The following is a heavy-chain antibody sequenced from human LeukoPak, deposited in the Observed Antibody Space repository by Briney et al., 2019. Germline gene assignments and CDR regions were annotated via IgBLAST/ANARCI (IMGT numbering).Heavy chain of an antibody. CDR2: IIPVLNIT. CDR1: GGTFSTSA. V-gene: IGHV1-69*04. J-gene: IGHJ5*02. Sequence: ASVKVSCKTSGGTFSTSAITWVRQAPGQGLEWMGRIIPVLNITTYAQRFQGRVTITADTSTSTVYMELSSLRSEETAVYYCARKATSAGHTSGFYPWGQGTLVTVSS. D-gene: IGHD3-3*01. CDR3: ARKATSAGHTSGFYP.